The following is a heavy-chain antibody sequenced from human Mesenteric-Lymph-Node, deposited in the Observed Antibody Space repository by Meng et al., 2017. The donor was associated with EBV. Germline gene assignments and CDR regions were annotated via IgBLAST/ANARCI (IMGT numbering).Heavy chain of an antibody. CDR3: GHSFFYGPLNY. CDR1: GVPLSTSGVG. V-gene: IGHV2-5*02. CDR2: ICWDDEK. J-gene: IGHJ4*02. Sequence: QITCKESGPKLVKPPQNLKLTCTFSGVPLSTSGVGVGRLRPAQGKGLEWLALICWDDEKCYSKFLESRITITKETSNNQEVLTMTNMDHVDTAKYYCGHSFFYGPLNYWGQGTLVTVSS. D-gene: IGHD2/OR15-2a*01.